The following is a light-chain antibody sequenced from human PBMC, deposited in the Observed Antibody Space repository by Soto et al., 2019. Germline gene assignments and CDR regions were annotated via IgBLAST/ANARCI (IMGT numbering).Light chain of an antibody. Sequence: EVVLTQSPGTLSLSPGERATLSCRASQSVSGSDLAWYQQKPGQAPRLLISGVSNRATGTPDRFSGSGSGTDFTLTISSLEPEDFAVYYCQQYGSSPCTFGPGTKVDIK. CDR2: GVS. V-gene: IGKV3-20*01. CDR3: QQYGSSPCT. CDR1: QSVSGSD. J-gene: IGKJ3*01.